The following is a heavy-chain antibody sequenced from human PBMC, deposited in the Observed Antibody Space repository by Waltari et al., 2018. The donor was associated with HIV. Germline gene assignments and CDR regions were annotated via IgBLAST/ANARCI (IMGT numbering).Heavy chain of an antibody. J-gene: IGHJ5*02. Sequence: QVQLQQWGAGLLKPSETLSLTCAVYGGSFSGYYWSWIRQPPGKGLVWIGEINHSGRTNHTPSLKSRVTITADTSKNQFSLKGNCVTAADTAVYYCARGEEGCSGYDLSWFDTWGQGTLVTVSS. CDR2: INHSGRT. V-gene: IGHV4-34*01. CDR1: GGSFSGYY. D-gene: IGHD5-12*01. CDR3: ARGEEGCSGYDLSWFDT.